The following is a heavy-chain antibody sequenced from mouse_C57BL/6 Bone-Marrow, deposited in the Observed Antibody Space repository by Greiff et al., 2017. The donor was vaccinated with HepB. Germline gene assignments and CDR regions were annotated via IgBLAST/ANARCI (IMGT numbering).Heavy chain of an antibody. Sequence: DVHLVESGGDLVKPGGSLKLSCAASGFTFSSYGMSWVRQTPDKRLEWVATISSGGSYTYYPDSVKGRFTISRDNAKNTLYLQMSSLKSEDTAMYYCARLLNYWGQGTTLTVSS. CDR3: ARLLNY. CDR2: ISSGGSYT. J-gene: IGHJ2*01. V-gene: IGHV5-6*01. CDR1: GFTFSSYG.